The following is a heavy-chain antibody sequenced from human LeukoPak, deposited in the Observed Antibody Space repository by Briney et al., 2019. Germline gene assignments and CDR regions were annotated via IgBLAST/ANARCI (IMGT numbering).Heavy chain of an antibody. V-gene: IGHV4-61*02. J-gene: IGHJ4*02. D-gene: IGHD4-17*01. CDR3: ARVTGTDDYGDYLYFDY. CDR2: IYTRGST. Sequence: PSQTLSLTCTVSGGSISSGSYYWGWIRQPAGKGREWIGRIYTRGSTNYNHSLKSRVTISVDTSKNQFSLKLSSVTAADTAVYYCARVTGTDDYGDYLYFDYWGQGTLVTVSS. CDR1: GGSISSGSYY.